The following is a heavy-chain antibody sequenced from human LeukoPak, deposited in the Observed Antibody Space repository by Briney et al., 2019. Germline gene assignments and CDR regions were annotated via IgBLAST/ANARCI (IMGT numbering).Heavy chain of an antibody. CDR2: IYTSGST. D-gene: IGHD3-9*01. CDR1: GGSISSYY. Sequence: LETLSLTCTVSGGSISSYYWSWIRQPAGKGLEWIGRIYTSGSTNYNPSLKSRVTMSVDTSKNQFSLKLSSVTAADTAVYYCAREYDILTGSHYYYYYMDVWGKGTTVTISS. J-gene: IGHJ6*03. V-gene: IGHV4-4*07. CDR3: AREYDILTGSHYYYYYMDV.